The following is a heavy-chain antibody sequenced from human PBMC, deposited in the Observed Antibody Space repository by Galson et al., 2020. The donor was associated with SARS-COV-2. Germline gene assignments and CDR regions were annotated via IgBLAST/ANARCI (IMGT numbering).Heavy chain of an antibody. V-gene: IGHV3-48*01. CDR3: ARWSGVTAYSYYLDV. D-gene: IGHD4-4*01. Sequence: GGSLRLSCAASGFTLSGYHMNWVRQAPGKGLEWVSSISRTSVTINYAASVRGRFTTSRDNAKNSLYLQINSLSAEDTGVYYCARWSGVTAYSYYLDVWGKGTTVTVSS. J-gene: IGHJ6*03. CDR1: GFTLSGYH. CDR2: ISRTSVTI.